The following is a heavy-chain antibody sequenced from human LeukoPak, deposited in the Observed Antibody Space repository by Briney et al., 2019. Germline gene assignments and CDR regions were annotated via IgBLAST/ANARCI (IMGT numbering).Heavy chain of an antibody. V-gene: IGHV3-30*03. D-gene: IGHD6-13*01. CDR2: ISYDGSNK. J-gene: IGHJ3*02. Sequence: GGSLRLSCAASGFTFNDYAMHWVRQAPGKGLEWVAVISYDGSNKYYADSVKGRFTISRDNSKNTLYLQMNSLRAEDTAVYYCASIAADAFDIWGQGTMVTVSS. CDR3: ASIAADAFDI. CDR1: GFTFNDYA.